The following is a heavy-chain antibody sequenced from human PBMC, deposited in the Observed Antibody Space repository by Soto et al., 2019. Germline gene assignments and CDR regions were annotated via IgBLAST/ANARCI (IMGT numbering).Heavy chain of an antibody. D-gene: IGHD3-16*01. V-gene: IGHV4-34*01. CDR2: INDSGNT. J-gene: IGHJ4*02. Sequence: SETLSLTCAVSGGSFRCYFWSWIRQAPAKGLEWIGEINDSGNTYYNPSFKSRLTISVDTSTSQISLRLTSVTAADSAVYYCQGGDFWGQGTRVTVSS. CDR1: GGSFRCYF. CDR3: QGGDF.